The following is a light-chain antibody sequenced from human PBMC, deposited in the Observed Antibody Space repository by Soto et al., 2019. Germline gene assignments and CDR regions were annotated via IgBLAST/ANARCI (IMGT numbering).Light chain of an antibody. V-gene: IGKV3-11*01. CDR3: QQCANWPLT. CDR1: QGISNY. CDR2: DAS. Sequence: ILTQSPATLSLSLGERATLSCRASQGISNYLAWYQQKPGRAPRLLIYDASNRATGIPARFSGSGSGTDFTLTISSLEPEDCAVYHSQQCANWPLTFRGGTKVDIK. J-gene: IGKJ4*01.